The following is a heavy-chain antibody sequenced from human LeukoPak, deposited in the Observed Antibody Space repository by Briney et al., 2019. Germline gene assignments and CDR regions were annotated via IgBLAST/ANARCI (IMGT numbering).Heavy chain of an antibody. D-gene: IGHD3-22*01. CDR3: AKDMVADSSGYYVPYFDY. J-gene: IGHJ4*02. CDR2: ISGDGGST. Sequence: GGSLRLSCAASGFTFDDYAMHWVRQAPGKGLEWVSLISGDGGSTYYADSVKGRFTISRDNSKNSLYLQMNSLRTEDTALYYCAKDMVADSSGYYVPYFDYWGQGTLVTVSS. V-gene: IGHV3-43*02. CDR1: GFTFDDYA.